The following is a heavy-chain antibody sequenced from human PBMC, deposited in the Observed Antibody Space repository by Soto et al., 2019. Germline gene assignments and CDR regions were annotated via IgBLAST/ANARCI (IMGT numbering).Heavy chain of an antibody. CDR2: IYYSGNT. V-gene: IGHV4-31*03. CDR3: ARWDGDYVFDY. CDR1: GGSISSGDYY. D-gene: IGHD4-17*01. J-gene: IGHJ4*02. Sequence: QVQLLESGPGLVKPSQTLSLTCTVSGGSISSGDYYWSWIRQHPGKGLEWIGYIYYSGNTYFNPSLKSRVTISVDTSKNQFSLKLSSVTAADTAVYYCARWDGDYVFDYWGQGTLVTVSS.